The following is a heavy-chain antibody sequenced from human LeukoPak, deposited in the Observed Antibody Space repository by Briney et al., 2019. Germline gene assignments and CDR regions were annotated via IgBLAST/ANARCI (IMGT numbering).Heavy chain of an antibody. J-gene: IGHJ4*02. D-gene: IGHD4-11*01. CDR3: ARDQAYSFDY. CDR2: ICSSSSPI. Sequence: HTGGSLRLSCAASGFTFSAYSMNWVRQAPEKGLEWVSYICSSSSPIYYADSVKGRFTISRDNAKNSLYLQMDSLRAEDTAVYYCARDQAYSFDYWGQGTLVTVSS. CDR1: GFTFSAYS. V-gene: IGHV3-48*01.